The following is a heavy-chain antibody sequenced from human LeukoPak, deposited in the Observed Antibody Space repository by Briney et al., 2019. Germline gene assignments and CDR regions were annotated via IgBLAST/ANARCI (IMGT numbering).Heavy chain of an antibody. CDR2: ISYDGSNK. CDR3: ARNIPVTRWGY. J-gene: IGHJ4*02. V-gene: IGHV3-30*03. D-gene: IGHD2-21*01. Sequence: GGSLRLSCAASGFTFSSYGMHWVRQAPGKGLEWVAVISYDGSNKYYADSVKGRFTIPRNNSKNTLYLQMNSLRAEDTAVYYCARNIPVTRWGYWGQGTLVTVSS. CDR1: GFTFSSYG.